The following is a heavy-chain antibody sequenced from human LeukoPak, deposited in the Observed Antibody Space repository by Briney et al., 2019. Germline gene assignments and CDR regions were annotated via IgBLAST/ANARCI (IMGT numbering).Heavy chain of an antibody. Sequence: GGSLRLSCAASGFTFSSYAMHWVRQAPGKGLEWVAVISYDGSNKYYADSVKGRFTISRDNSKNTLYLQMNSLRAEDTAVYYCATQFGSGTLANEYDYWGQGSLVTVSS. CDR2: ISYDGSNK. CDR1: GFTFSSYA. D-gene: IGHD3-10*01. J-gene: IGHJ4*02. V-gene: IGHV3-30*04. CDR3: ATQFGSGTLANEYDY.